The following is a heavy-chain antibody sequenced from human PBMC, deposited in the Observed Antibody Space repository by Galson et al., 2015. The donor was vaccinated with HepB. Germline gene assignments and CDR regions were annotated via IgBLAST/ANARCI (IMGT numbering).Heavy chain of an antibody. CDR2: IGGSTGRT. Sequence: SLRLSCAASGFTFSTSGMSWVRQAPGKGLQWVASIGGSTGRTYYADSVKGRFSISRDNPKNTLFLQMNSLRAEDTALYYCARLSCTGDCYSDDYWGQGTLVTVSS. CDR1: GFTFSTSG. V-gene: IGHV3-23*01. D-gene: IGHD2-21*01. CDR3: ARLSCTGDCYSDDY. J-gene: IGHJ4*02.